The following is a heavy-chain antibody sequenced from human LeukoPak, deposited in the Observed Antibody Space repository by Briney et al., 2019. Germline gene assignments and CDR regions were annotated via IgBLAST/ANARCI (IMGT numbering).Heavy chain of an antibody. CDR2: INHSGST. D-gene: IGHD3-10*01. V-gene: IGHV4-34*01. CDR1: GGSFSGYY. Sequence: SETLSLTCAVYGGSFSGYYWTWIRQPPGKGLEWIGEINHSGSTNYNPSLKSRVTISVDTSKNQFFLKLSSVTAADTAVYYCARGPRDAYWYFDLWGRGTLVTVSS. J-gene: IGHJ2*01. CDR3: ARGPRDAYWYFDL.